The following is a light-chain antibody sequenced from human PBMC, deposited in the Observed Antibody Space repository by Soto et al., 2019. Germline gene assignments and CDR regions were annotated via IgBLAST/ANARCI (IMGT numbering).Light chain of an antibody. CDR3: QKYNSAPPLT. Sequence: DIPMTQSPSSLSASVGDRVTITGRASQGISNYLAWYQQKPGKVPKLLIYAASTLQSGVPSRFNGSGSGTDFTLTIRSLQPEDVATYYCQKYNSAPPLTLGGGTKVQIK. V-gene: IGKV1-27*01. CDR2: AAS. J-gene: IGKJ4*01. CDR1: QGISNY.